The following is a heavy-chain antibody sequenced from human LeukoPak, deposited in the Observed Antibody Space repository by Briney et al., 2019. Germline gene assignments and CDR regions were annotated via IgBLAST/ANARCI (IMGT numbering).Heavy chain of an antibody. CDR3: ARGGGLRAYYFDY. V-gene: IGHV3-30*04. CDR1: GFTFSSYA. CDR2: ISYDGSNK. Sequence: GGSLRLSCAASGFTFSSYAMHWVRQAPGKGLEWVAVISYDGSNKYYADSVKGRFTISRDNSKNTLYLQMNSLRAEDTAVYYCARGGGLRAYYFDYWGRGTLVTVSS. D-gene: IGHD5-24*01. J-gene: IGHJ4*02.